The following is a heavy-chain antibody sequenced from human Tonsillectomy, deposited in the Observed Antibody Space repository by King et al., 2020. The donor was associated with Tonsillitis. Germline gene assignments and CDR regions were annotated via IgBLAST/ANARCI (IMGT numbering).Heavy chain of an antibody. CDR3: ARGDTSNYYFDY. Sequence: QVQLQESGPGLVKPSETLSLTCTVSGGSISSYYWSWIRQPPGKGLEWIGYIYYSVITNYNPSLKSRVTISVDTSKNQFSLKLSSVTAADTAVYYCARGDTSNYYFDYWGQGTLVTVSS. V-gene: IGHV4-59*01. CDR2: IYYSVIT. D-gene: IGHD5-18*01. CDR1: GGSISSYY. J-gene: IGHJ4*02.